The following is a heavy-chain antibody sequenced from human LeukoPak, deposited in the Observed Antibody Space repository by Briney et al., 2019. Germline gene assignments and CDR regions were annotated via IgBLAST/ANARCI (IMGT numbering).Heavy chain of an antibody. CDR3: ARGLGYYDSSGYY. Sequence: SETLSLTCTVSGGSISSSSYYWSWIRQPPGKGLEWIGYIYYSGSTNYNPSLKSRVTISVDTSKNQFSLKLSSVTAADTAVYYCARGLGYYDSSGYYWGQGTLVTVSS. D-gene: IGHD3-22*01. J-gene: IGHJ4*02. V-gene: IGHV4-61*01. CDR1: GGSISSSSYY. CDR2: IYYSGST.